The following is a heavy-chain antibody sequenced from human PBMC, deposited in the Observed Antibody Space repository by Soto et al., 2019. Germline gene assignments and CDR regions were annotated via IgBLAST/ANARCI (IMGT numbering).Heavy chain of an antibody. V-gene: IGHV4-34*01. Sequence: SETLSLTCAVYGGSFSGYYLSWIRQPPGKGLEWIGEINHSGSTNYNPSLKSRVTISVDTSKNQFSLKLSSVTAADTAVYYCARGSEHNSGWFFDIWGQGTMVTVSS. D-gene: IGHD6-19*01. CDR2: INHSGST. J-gene: IGHJ3*02. CDR1: GGSFSGYY. CDR3: ARGSEHNSGWFFDI.